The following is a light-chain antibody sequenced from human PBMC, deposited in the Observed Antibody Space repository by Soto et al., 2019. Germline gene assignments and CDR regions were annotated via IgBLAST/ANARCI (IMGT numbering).Light chain of an antibody. Sequence: EVVLTQSPGTLSLSPGERATLYCRTSQTIVSTYLAWYQQKAGQSTRLLMYGTSSRATGIPERLSGSGSGTDFTLTISIVAAEDFALYYCQQYSGSPPRTFGQGTKVEIK. CDR2: GTS. V-gene: IGKV3-20*01. CDR3: QQYSGSPPRT. J-gene: IGKJ1*01. CDR1: QTIVSTY.